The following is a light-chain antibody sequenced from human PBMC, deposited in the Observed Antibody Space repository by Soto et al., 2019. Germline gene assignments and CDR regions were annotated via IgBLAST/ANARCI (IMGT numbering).Light chain of an antibody. Sequence: DFVMTQSPDSLAVSLGERATINCKSSQSVLYSPNNKNYLAWYQQKPGQPPKLLIYWASTRESGVPDRFSGSGSGTDFTLTISSLQAEDVAVYYCQQYYSTPMYTFGQGTKLEI. CDR1: QSVLYSPNNKNY. CDR2: WAS. CDR3: QQYYSTPMYT. V-gene: IGKV4-1*01. J-gene: IGKJ2*01.